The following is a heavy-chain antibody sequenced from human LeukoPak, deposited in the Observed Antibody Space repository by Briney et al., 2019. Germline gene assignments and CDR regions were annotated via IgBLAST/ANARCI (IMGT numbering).Heavy chain of an antibody. CDR2: IYTSGST. Sequence: SETLSLTCTVSGGSISSGSYYWSWIRQPAGKGLEWIGRIYTSGSTNYNPSLKSRVTISVDTSKNQFSLKLSSVTAADTAVYYCARALGWVDYWGQGTLVTVSS. J-gene: IGHJ4*02. D-gene: IGHD2-15*01. CDR3: ARALGWVDY. V-gene: IGHV4-61*02. CDR1: GGSISSGSYY.